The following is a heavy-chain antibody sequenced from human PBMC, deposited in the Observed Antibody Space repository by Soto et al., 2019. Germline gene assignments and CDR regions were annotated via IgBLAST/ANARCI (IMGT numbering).Heavy chain of an antibody. Sequence: SGTMSLTRAFYGGSFCGHSWTWIRQSPGKGLEWIGDINHSGRVNYSPSLKSRVTISLDTSKNQFSLTLSAVTAADTAMYYCSTRAYDTNGYYRFDPWGQGTLVTVSS. CDR1: GGSFCGHS. CDR3: STRAYDTNGYYRFDP. D-gene: IGHD3-22*01. CDR2: INHSGRV. V-gene: IGHV4-34*01. J-gene: IGHJ5*01.